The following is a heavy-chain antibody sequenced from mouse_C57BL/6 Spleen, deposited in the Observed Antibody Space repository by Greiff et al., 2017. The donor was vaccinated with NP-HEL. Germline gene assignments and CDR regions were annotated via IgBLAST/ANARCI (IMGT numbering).Heavy chain of an antibody. CDR1: GYTFTDYY. V-gene: IGHV1-26*01. J-gene: IGHJ3*01. CDR3: ARAYYSAFAY. Sequence: VQLQQSGPELVKPGASVKISCKASGYTFTDYYMNWVKQSHGKSLEWIGDINPNNGGTSYNQKFKGKATLTVDKSSSTAYMELRSLTSEDSAVYYCARAYYSAFAYWGQGTLVTVSA. D-gene: IGHD2-12*01. CDR2: INPNNGGT.